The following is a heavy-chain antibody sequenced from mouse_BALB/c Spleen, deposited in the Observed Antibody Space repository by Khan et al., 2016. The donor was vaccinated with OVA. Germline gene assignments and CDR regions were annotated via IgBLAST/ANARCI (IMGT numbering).Heavy chain of an antibody. CDR2: MFPGDGST. V-gene: IGHV1-85*01. D-gene: IGHD2-14*01. Sequence: QVQLQQSGAELVKPGASVKLSCKASGYTFTSYDINWVRQRPEQGLEWIGWMFPGDGSTKYNENFKGKATLTTDNSSSTAYMQLSRLTSEDSGAYFCARGGYGGFAYWGQGTLVTVSA. CDR3: ARGGYGGFAY. CDR1: GYTFTSYD. J-gene: IGHJ3*01.